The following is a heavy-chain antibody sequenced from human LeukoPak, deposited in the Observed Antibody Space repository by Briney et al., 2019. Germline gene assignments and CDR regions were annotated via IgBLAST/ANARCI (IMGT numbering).Heavy chain of an antibody. V-gene: IGHV3-20*04. D-gene: IGHD3-22*01. CDR2: INWNGGST. CDR1: GFTFDDYG. CDR3: ARANYYDSSGYPVPFDP. Sequence: GGSLRLSCAASGFTFDDYGMSWVRQAPGKGLEWGSGINWNGGSTGYADSVKGRFTISRDNAKNSLYLQMNSLRAEDTALYYCARANYYDSSGYPVPFDPWGQGTLVTVSS. J-gene: IGHJ5*02.